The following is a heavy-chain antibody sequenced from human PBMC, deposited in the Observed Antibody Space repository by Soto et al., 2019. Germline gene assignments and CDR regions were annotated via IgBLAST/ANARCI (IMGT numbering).Heavy chain of an antibody. CDR2: ISARGGSS. CDR1: GFSFSSYA. Sequence: EVQLLESGGGLVQPGGSLRLSCGASGFSFSSYAMVWVRQAPGKGLEWVSVISARGGSSYFADSVKGRFTTSRDNSKNVLSLQLNTLRAQDTATYFSAKGSIVYIASVDNWGQGTLVLVSS. J-gene: IGHJ4*02. CDR3: AKGSIVYIASVDN. D-gene: IGHD2-15*01. V-gene: IGHV3-23*01.